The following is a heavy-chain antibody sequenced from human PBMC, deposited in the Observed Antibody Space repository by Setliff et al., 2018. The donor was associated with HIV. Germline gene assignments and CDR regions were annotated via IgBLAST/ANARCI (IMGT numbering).Heavy chain of an antibody. CDR3: ARVTPLQSRSSWWRYGMDV. Sequence: GGSLRLSCAASGFTFSSYAMHWVRQAPGKGLEWVAVISYDGSNKYYADSVKGRFTISRDNSKNTLYLQMNSLRAEDTAVYYCARVTPLQSRSSWWRYGMDVWGQGTTVTVSS. CDR2: ISYDGSNK. CDR1: GFTFSSYA. V-gene: IGHV3-30-3*01. J-gene: IGHJ6*02. D-gene: IGHD6-13*01.